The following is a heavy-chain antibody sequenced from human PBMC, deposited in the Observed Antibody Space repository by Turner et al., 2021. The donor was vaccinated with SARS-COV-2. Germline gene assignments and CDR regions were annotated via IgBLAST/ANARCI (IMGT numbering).Heavy chain of an antibody. V-gene: IGHV3-23*01. CDR2: ISGSGGST. D-gene: IGHD3-22*01. J-gene: IGHJ4*02. CDR1: GFPFSSYA. Sequence: VQLLESGGGFVQPGGSLRPSFAASGFPFSSYAMSWVRQAPGKGREWVSAISGSGGSTYYADSVKGRFTISRDNSKNTLYLQMNRLRAEDTAVYYCAKADRIMIVVVITHFDYWGQGTLVTVSS. CDR3: AKADRIMIVVVITHFDY.